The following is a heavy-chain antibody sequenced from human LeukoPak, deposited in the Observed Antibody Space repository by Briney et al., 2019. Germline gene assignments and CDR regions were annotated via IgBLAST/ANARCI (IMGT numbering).Heavy chain of an antibody. D-gene: IGHD3-3*01. CDR2: IKRDGSEK. V-gene: IGHV3-7*01. CDR3: ARDRDYDFWSGYTYYFDY. Sequence: PGGSLRLSCAASGFTFSSYWMSWVRQAPGKGLEWVANIKRDGSEKYYVDSVKGRFTISRDNAKNSLYLQMNSLRAEDTAVYYCARDRDYDFWSGYTYYFDYWGQGTLVTVSS. CDR1: GFTFSSYW. J-gene: IGHJ4*02.